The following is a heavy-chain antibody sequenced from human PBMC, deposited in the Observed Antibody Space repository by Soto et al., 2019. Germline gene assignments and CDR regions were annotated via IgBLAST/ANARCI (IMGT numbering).Heavy chain of an antibody. CDR3: ARVGTAMAYDY. Sequence: QVQLQESGPGLVKPSETLSLTCTVSGGSISSYYWSWIRQPPGKGLEWIGYIYYSGSTNYNPSLKSRVTIPVDTAKNQFSLKLSSVTAADTAVYYCARVGTAMAYDYWGQGTLVTVSS. D-gene: IGHD5-18*01. V-gene: IGHV4-59*01. J-gene: IGHJ4*02. CDR2: IYYSGST. CDR1: GGSISSYY.